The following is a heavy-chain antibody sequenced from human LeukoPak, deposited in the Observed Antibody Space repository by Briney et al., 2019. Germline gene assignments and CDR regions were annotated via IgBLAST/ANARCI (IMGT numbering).Heavy chain of an antibody. J-gene: IGHJ4*02. D-gene: IGHD3-22*01. CDR3: ARGLYYHDSSALDY. CDR1: GGSFSGYY. V-gene: IGHV4-34*01. Sequence: SETLSLTCAVYGGSFSGYYWSWIRQPPGKGLEWIGEINHSGSTNYNPSLKSRVTISVDTSKNQFSLKLSSVTAADTPVYYCARGLYYHDSSALDYCGKGTLVSVSS. CDR2: INHSGST.